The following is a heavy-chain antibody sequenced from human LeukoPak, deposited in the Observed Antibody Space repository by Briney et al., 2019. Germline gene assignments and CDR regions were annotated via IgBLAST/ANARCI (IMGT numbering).Heavy chain of an antibody. CDR2: IKHDGSEK. CDR1: GFTFSYPW. CDR3: ARDRASAYNLDY. V-gene: IGHV3-7*01. D-gene: IGHD5-12*01. Sequence: GGSLRLSCAASGFTFSYPWMSWVRQAPGKGLEWVANIKHDGSEKYYVDSVKGRFTISKDNAKNSLYLQMHRLRAEHTAMYYCARDRASAYNLDYWGQGTLVTVSS. J-gene: IGHJ4*02.